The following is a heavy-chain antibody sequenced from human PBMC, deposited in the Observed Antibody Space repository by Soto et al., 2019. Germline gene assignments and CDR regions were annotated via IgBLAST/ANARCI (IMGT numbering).Heavy chain of an antibody. CDR1: GGSISSGGYS. J-gene: IGHJ4*02. D-gene: IGHD5-18*01. V-gene: IGHV4-30-2*01. CDR3: ARETTSSGGYSYGLDY. CDR2: IYHSGST. Sequence: QLQLQESGSGLVKPSQTLSLTCAVSGGSISSGGYSWSWIRQPPGKGLEWIGYIYHSGSTYYNPSPKSRVTRSVDRSKNQFSLKLSSVTAADTAVYYCARETTSSGGYSYGLDYWGQGTLVTVSS.